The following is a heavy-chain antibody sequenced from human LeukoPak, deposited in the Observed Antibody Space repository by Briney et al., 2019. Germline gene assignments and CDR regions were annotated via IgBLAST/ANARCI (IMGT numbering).Heavy chain of an antibody. Sequence: LGGSLRLSCAASGFTFSSYGMHWVRQAPGKGLEWVAVIWYDGSNKYYADSVKGRFTISRDNSKNTLYLQMNSLRAEDTAVYYCATSLYYYDSSGYPDYWGQGTLVTVSS. V-gene: IGHV3-33*01. CDR2: IWYDGSNK. D-gene: IGHD3-22*01. J-gene: IGHJ4*02. CDR1: GFTFSSYG. CDR3: ATSLYYYDSSGYPDY.